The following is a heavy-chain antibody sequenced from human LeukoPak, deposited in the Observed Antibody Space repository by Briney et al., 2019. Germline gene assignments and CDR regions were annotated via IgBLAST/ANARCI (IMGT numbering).Heavy chain of an antibody. CDR2: INPNSGGT. CDR1: GYTFTGYY. J-gene: IGHJ4*02. V-gene: IGHV1-2*02. CDR3: ARLYGSGSYRVSDY. Sequence: GASVKVSCKASGYTFTGYYMHWVRQAPGQGLEWMGWINPNSGGTNYAQKFRGRVTITADKSTSTAYMELSSLRSEDTAVYYCARLYGSGSYRVSDYWGQGTLVTVSS. D-gene: IGHD3-10*01.